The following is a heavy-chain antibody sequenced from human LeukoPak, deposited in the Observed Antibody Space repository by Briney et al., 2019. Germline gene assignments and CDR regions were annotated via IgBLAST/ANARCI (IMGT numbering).Heavy chain of an antibody. CDR3: ARESDSSGYYPPRPYDY. D-gene: IGHD3-22*01. J-gene: IGHJ4*02. V-gene: IGHV1-18*01. CDR2: ISAYNGNT. Sequence: ASVKVSCKASGGTFSSYAISWVRQAPGQGLEWMGWISAYNGNTNYAQKLQGRVTMTTDTSTSTAYMELRSLRSDDTAVYYCARESDSSGYYPPRPYDYWGQGTLVTVSS. CDR1: GGTFSSYA.